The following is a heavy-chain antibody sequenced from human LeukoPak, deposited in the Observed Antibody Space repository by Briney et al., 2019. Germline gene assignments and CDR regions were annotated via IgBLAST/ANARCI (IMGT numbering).Heavy chain of an antibody. Sequence: GGSLRLSCAASGFTFSNYWMSWVRQAPGKGLEWVANMKQDGSEKYYVDSVKGRFTISRDNAKNSLYLQMNSLRAEDTAVYYCAREHYDSSFDYWGQGTLVTVSS. D-gene: IGHD3-22*01. CDR2: MKQDGSEK. V-gene: IGHV3-7*01. CDR1: GFTFSNYW. J-gene: IGHJ4*02. CDR3: AREHYDSSFDY.